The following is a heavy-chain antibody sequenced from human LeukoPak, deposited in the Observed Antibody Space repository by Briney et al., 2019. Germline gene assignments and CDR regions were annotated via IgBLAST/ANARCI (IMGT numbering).Heavy chain of an antibody. J-gene: IGHJ5*02. Sequence: GGSLRLSCAASGFTFSDYYMSWIRQAPGKGLEWVPYISSSSSYTNYADSVKGRFTISRDNAKNSLYLQMNSLRAEDTAVYYCARDGDYGMSWFDPWGQGTLVTVSS. CDR3: ARDGDYGMSWFDP. CDR2: ISSSSSYT. D-gene: IGHD4-17*01. V-gene: IGHV3-11*06. CDR1: GFTFSDYY.